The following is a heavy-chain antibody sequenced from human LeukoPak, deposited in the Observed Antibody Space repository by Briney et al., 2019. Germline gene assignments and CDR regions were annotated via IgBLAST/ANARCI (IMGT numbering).Heavy chain of an antibody. D-gene: IGHD6-13*01. CDR3: ARAGYSSSWYWYSTRPDAFDI. J-gene: IGHJ3*02. Sequence: SETLSLTCAIYGGSFSGYYWSWIRQPPGKGLEWIGEINHSGSTNYNPSLKSRVTISVDTSKNQFSLKLSSVTAADTAVYYCARAGYSSSWYWYSTRPDAFDIWGQGTMVTVSS. CDR2: INHSGST. CDR1: GGSFSGYY. V-gene: IGHV4-34*01.